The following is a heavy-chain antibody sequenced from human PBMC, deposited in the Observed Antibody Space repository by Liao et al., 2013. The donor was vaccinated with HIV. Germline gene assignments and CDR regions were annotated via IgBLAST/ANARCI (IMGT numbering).Heavy chain of an antibody. J-gene: IGHJ6*03. D-gene: IGHD1-26*01. V-gene: IGHV4-4*07. CDR3: ARDRGAYYYYYYYMDV. Sequence: QVQLQESGPGLVKPSETLSLTCTVSGGSISSYYWSWIRQPAGKGLEWIGRIYTSGSTNYNPSLKSRVTMSVDTSKNQFSLKLSSVTAADTAIYYCARDRGAYYYYYYYMDVWGKGTTVTVSS. CDR1: GGSISSYY. CDR2: IYTSGST.